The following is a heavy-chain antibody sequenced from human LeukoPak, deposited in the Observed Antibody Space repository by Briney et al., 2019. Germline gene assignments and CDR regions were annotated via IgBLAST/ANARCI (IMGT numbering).Heavy chain of an antibody. J-gene: IGHJ4*02. CDR2: IKQDGSEK. CDR3: ARASYYYDSSGYYYTY. D-gene: IGHD3-22*01. V-gene: IGHV3-7*01. Sequence: GGSLRLSCAASGFTFSSYWMSWVRQAPGKGLEWVANIKQDGSEKYYVDSVKGRFTISRDNAKNSLYLQMNSLRAEDTAVYYCARASYYYDSSGYYYTYWGQGTLVTVSS. CDR1: GFTFSSYW.